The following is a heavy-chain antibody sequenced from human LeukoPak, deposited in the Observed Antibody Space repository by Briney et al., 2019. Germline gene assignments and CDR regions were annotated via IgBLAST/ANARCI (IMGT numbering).Heavy chain of an antibody. CDR3: ATGEYYFDF. CDR1: GFTFSSYW. D-gene: IGHD3-16*01. V-gene: IGHV3-23*01. Sequence: GGSLRLSCAASGFTFSSYWMIWVRQAPGKGLEWVSTISDSGHDTSYADSVKGRFTISRDNSKNTLYLQMSSLRAEDTALYYCATGEYYFDFWGQGTLVTVSS. J-gene: IGHJ4*02. CDR2: ISDSGHDT.